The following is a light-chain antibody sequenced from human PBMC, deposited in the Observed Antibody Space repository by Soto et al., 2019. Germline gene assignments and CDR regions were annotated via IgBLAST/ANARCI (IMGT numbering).Light chain of an antibody. Sequence: SYELTQSPSVSVAPGQTARITRGGNNIGSKNVHWFQQRPGQDPVLVVFDDDDRPSGIPDRFSGSNSGNTATLTISRVEAGDEADYYCQVWDSSVLHHVFGTGTKVTVL. V-gene: IGLV3-21*02. J-gene: IGLJ1*01. CDR2: DDD. CDR1: NIGSKN. CDR3: QVWDSSVLHHV.